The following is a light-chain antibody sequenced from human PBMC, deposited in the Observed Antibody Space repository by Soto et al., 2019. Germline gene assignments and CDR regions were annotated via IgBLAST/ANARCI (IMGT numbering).Light chain of an antibody. Sequence: IVLTQSPGTLSLSPGERATLSCRASQSVSSTYFAWYQQKPGQAPRLLISGASSRASGIPDRFSGSGSGTEFTLTISRLDPEDFAVYYCQQYGRSSLTFGPGTKVDIK. CDR2: GAS. CDR3: QQYGRSSLT. CDR1: QSVSSTY. V-gene: IGKV3-20*01. J-gene: IGKJ3*01.